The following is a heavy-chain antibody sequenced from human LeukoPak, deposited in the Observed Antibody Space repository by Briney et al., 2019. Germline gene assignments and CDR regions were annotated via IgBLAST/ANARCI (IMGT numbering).Heavy chain of an antibody. D-gene: IGHD1-26*01. CDR1: GGSISSYY. CDR3: ARHGISGSYRYRGPFDY. V-gene: IGHV4-59*08. J-gene: IGHJ4*02. Sequence: SETLSLTCTVSGGSISSYYWSRIRQPPGKGLEGIGYIYYSGSTNYNPSLKSRVTISVDTSKNQFSLKLSSVTAADTAVYYCARHGISGSYRYRGPFDYWGQGTLVTVSS. CDR2: IYYSGST.